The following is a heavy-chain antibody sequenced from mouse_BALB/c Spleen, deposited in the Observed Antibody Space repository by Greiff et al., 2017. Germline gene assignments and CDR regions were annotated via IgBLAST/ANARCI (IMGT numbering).Heavy chain of an antibody. CDR3: ARGGLRRTGFAY. D-gene: IGHD2-4*01. Sequence: VQLQQSGPSLVKPSQTLSLTCSVTGDSITSGYWNWIRKFPGNKLEYMGYISYSGSTYYNPSLKSRISITRDTSKNQYYLQLNSVTTEDTATYYCARGGLRRTGFAYWGQGTLVTVSA. J-gene: IGHJ3*01. CDR2: ISYSGST. V-gene: IGHV3-8*02. CDR1: GDSITSGY.